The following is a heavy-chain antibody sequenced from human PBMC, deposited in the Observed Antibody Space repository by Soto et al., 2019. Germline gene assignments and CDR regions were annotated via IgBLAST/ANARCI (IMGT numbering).Heavy chain of an antibody. CDR1: GGTFSSYA. Sequence: QVQLVQSGAEVKKPGSSVKVSCKASGGTFSSYAISWVRQAPGQGLEWMGGIIPIFGTANYAQKFQGRVTITADESTSTAYMELSSLRSEDTAVYYCARTSTECELLKPTPSYYFDYWGQGTLVTVSS. D-gene: IGHD1-26*01. CDR3: ARTSTECELLKPTPSYYFDY. CDR2: IIPIFGTA. J-gene: IGHJ4*02. V-gene: IGHV1-69*01.